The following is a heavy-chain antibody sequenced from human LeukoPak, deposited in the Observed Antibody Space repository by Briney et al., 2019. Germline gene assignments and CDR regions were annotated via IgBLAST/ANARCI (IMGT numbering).Heavy chain of an antibody. V-gene: IGHV1-3*03. CDR1: GYTFTSYT. J-gene: IGHJ4*02. CDR3: ARGPDYGDPHFDY. CDR2: INTGNGNT. D-gene: IGHD4-17*01. Sequence: ASVKVSCKASGYTFTSYTMHWVRQAPGQRLEWTGWINTGNGNTKYSQEFQGRVTITRDTSASTAYMELSSLRSEDMAVYYCARGPDYGDPHFDYWGQGTLVTVSS.